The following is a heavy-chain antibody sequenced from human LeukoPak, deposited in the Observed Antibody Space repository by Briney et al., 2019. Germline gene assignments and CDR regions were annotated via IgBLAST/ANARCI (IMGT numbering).Heavy chain of an antibody. CDR3: ARDLVTVTKGFDI. Sequence: SETLSLTCAVSDDSFSSPYWTWIRQPPGKGLEWIGYISYIGRTNYNPSLKSRVTISIDTSKNQFSLKLTSVTAADTAVYYCARDLVTVTKGFDIWGQGTMVSVSS. D-gene: IGHD4-17*01. V-gene: IGHV4-59*11. J-gene: IGHJ3*02. CDR2: ISYIGRT. CDR1: DDSFSSPY.